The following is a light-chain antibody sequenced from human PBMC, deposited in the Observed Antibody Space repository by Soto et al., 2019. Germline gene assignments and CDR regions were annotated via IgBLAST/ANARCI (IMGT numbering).Light chain of an antibody. CDR3: QQYHSYSLT. V-gene: IGKV1-5*01. J-gene: IGKJ4*01. CDR2: DAS. Sequence: DIQMTQSPSTLSASVGDRVIITCRASQSISSWLAWYQQKPGKAPKFLIYDASSLESGVPSRFSGSGSGTEFTLTISSLQPDDSATYYCQQYHSYSLTFGGGTKVEIK. CDR1: QSISSW.